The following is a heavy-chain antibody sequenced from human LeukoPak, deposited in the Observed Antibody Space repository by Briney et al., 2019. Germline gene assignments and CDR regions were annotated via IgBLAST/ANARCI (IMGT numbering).Heavy chain of an antibody. CDR3: ARHGRNPDYDILTG. Sequence: SETLSLTCAVYGGSFSGYYWSWIRQPPGKGLEWIGEINHSGSTNYNPSLKSRVTISVDTSKNQFSLKLSSVTAADTAVYYCARHGRNPDYDILTGWGQGTLVTVSS. D-gene: IGHD3-9*01. CDR1: GGSFSGYY. V-gene: IGHV4-34*01. J-gene: IGHJ4*02. CDR2: INHSGST.